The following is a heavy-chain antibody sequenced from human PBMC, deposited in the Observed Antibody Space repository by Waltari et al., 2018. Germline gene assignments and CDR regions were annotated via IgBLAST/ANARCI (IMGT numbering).Heavy chain of an antibody. CDR2: VDREEGET. D-gene: IGHD1-26*01. CDR3: ATVSSYPTGNY. V-gene: IGHV1-69-2*01. J-gene: IGHJ4*02. Sequence: EVQLVQSGAEVKKPGATVKISCKVSGYTFTDYYMHWVQQAPGKGLEWMGLVDREEGETIYAEKLQGRVTITAETSTDTAYRELSSLRSEDTAVYYCATVSSYPTGNYWGQGTLVTVSS. CDR1: GYTFTDYY.